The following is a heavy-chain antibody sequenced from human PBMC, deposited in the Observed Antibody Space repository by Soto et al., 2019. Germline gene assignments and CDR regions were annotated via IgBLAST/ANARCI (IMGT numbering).Heavy chain of an antibody. J-gene: IGHJ3*02. CDR2: ISGSGGST. V-gene: IGHV3-23*01. Sequence: GGSLRLSCAASGFTVSSNYMSWVRQAPGKGLEWVSVISGSGGSTYYADSVKGRFTISRDNSKNTLYLQMNSLRAEDTAVYYCAKDLPPMIVVVHAFDIWGQGTMVTVSS. CDR1: GFTVSSNY. CDR3: AKDLPPMIVVVHAFDI. D-gene: IGHD3-22*01.